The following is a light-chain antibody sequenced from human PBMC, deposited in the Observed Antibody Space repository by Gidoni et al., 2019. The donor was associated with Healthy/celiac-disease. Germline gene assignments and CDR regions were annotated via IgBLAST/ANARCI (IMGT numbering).Light chain of an antibody. CDR1: SLRSYY. CDR2: GKN. V-gene: IGLV3-19*01. J-gene: IGLJ1*01. CDR3: NSRDSSGNHYV. Sequence: SSELTPSPLVSLALGQTVRITCQGDSLRSYYASWYQQKPGQAPVLVIYGKNNRPSGIPDRFSGSSSGNTASLTITGAQAEDEADYYCNSRDSSGNHYVFGTGTKVTVL.